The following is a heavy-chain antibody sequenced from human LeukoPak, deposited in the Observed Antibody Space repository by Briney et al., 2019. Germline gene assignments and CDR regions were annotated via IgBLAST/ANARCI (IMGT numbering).Heavy chain of an antibody. CDR2: IRRKAKGYAT. D-gene: IGHD3-3*01. V-gene: IGHV3-73*01. Sequence: PGGSLGLSFAAPGFPLSGPVRHGVRRASGKGLGWVGGIRRKAKGYATAYAASVKGRFTISRDDSKNTAYLQMNSLKTEDTAVYYCTRPYYDSWSGYSVDAFDIWGQGTMVTVSS. CDR3: TRPYYDSWSGYSVDAFDI. J-gene: IGHJ3*02. CDR1: GFPLSGPV.